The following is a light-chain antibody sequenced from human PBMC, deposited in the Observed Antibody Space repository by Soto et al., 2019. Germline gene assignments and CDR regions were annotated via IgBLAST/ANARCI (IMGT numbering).Light chain of an antibody. CDR1: GSDLCGFEF. Sequence: QSVLTQPASVSASPGQSITISCTGTGSDLCGFEFVSWYQQHPGKIPKLIIYEVSDRPSGISNRFSGSKSGNTASLTISGRQAEDEAAYYFSSYTTVNTVLFGGGTKLTVL. V-gene: IGLV2-14*01. CDR2: EVS. J-gene: IGLJ3*02. CDR3: SSYTTVNTVL.